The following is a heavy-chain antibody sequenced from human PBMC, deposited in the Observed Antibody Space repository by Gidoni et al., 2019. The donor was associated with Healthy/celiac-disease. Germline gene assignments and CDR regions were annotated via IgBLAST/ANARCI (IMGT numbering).Heavy chain of an antibody. V-gene: IGHV3-30-3*01. CDR3: ARPTDYAGGAFDI. Sequence: VHRVDSGGGGVQPGRSCRPSFAASGSPFGSYARHWVRQAPGKGLEWVAVISYDGSNKYYADSVKGRFTISRDNSKNTLYLQMNSLRAEDTAVYYCARPTDYAGGAFDIWGQGTMVTVSS. CDR2: ISYDGSNK. J-gene: IGHJ3*02. D-gene: IGHD3-16*01. CDR1: GSPFGSYA.